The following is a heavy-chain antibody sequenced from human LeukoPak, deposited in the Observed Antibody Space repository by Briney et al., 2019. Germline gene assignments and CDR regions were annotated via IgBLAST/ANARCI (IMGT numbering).Heavy chain of an antibody. Sequence: GRSLRLSCAASGFTFSSYAMHWVRQAPGKGLEWVAVISYDGSNKYYADSVKGRFTISRDNSKSTLYLQMNSLRAEDTAVYYCARDSGSYYEYYFDYWGQGTLVTVSS. D-gene: IGHD1-26*01. J-gene: IGHJ4*02. CDR3: ARDSGSYYEYYFDY. CDR2: ISYDGSNK. V-gene: IGHV3-30-3*01. CDR1: GFTFSSYA.